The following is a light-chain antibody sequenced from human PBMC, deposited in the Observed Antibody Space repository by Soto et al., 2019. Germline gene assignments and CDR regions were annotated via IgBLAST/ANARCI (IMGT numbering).Light chain of an antibody. Sequence: QSVVTQPASVSGSPGQSVTISCSGSDIGNYNLVSWYQHLPGRAPKLLIFEVTMRPSGISDRFSGSKSASTASLTISGLQAEDEGDYYCTSYGGRDNLMFGGGTKLTVL. CDR2: EVT. CDR3: TSYGGRDNLM. V-gene: IGLV2-23*02. CDR1: SDIGNYNL. J-gene: IGLJ3*02.